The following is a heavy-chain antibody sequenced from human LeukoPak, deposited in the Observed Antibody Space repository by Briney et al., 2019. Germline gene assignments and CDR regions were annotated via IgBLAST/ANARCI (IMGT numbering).Heavy chain of an antibody. V-gene: IGHV3-23*01. Sequence: GGSLRLSCAASGFTLSDYVMSWVRQAPGKGLEWVSGISGGDGTTFYADSVRGRFAIFRDNEKNTLYLQMNSPSAEDTAVYYCAKEDKAEPGTMGSAAFQRWGRGTLVTVSS. CDR3: AKEDKAEPGTMGSAAFQR. CDR2: ISGGDGTT. D-gene: IGHD6-13*01. J-gene: IGHJ1*01. CDR1: GFTLSDYV.